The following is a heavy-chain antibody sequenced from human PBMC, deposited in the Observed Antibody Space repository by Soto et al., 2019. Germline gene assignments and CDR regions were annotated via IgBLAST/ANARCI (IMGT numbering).Heavy chain of an antibody. D-gene: IGHD2-2*01. CDR1: GYSFTNYW. V-gene: IGHV5-51*01. CDR3: AKYACSDSSCYGGVEY. J-gene: IGHJ4*02. CDR2: IYPGDSDT. Sequence: PGESLKISCKGPGYSFTNYWIGWVRQMPGKGLEWMGNIYPGDSDTRYGPSFQGQVTISADKSISTAYLQWSSLKASDTAMYYCAKYACSDSSCYGGVEYWGQGTPVTVSS.